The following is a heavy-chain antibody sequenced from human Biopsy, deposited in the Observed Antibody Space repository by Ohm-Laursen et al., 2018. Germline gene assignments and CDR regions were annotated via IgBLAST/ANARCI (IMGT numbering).Heavy chain of an antibody. CDR1: GKTFSDYH. D-gene: IGHD2-15*01. V-gene: IGHV4-34*08. CDR3: GNEVHGRDY. J-gene: IGHJ4*02. CDR2: INQAGTT. Sequence: TLSLTCAVFGKTFSDYHWSWIRQPPGKGLEWIGQINQAGTTNYNPSPKSRVSISADASKYEFSLRLTSVTAADTAVYLCGNEVHGRDYWGLGAQVTVSS.